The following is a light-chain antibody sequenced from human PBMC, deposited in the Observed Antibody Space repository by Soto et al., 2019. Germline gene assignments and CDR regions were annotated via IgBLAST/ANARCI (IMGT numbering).Light chain of an antibody. V-gene: IGKV2D-29*01. J-gene: IGKJ1*01. Sequence: DIVMTQSPLSLPVTPGEPASISCRSSQSLLHSNGYNYLYWYLQKPGQPPQLLIYEVSNRFSGVPDRFRGSGSGTDFTLNISRVEAEDVGVYYCLQSIQLPRTFGQGTKVDIK. CDR1: QSLLHSNGYNY. CDR2: EVS. CDR3: LQSIQLPRT.